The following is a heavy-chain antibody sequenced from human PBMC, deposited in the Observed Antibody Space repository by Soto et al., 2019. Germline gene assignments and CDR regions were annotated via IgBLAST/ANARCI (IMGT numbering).Heavy chain of an antibody. Sequence: SVKVSCKASGYTFTSYGISWVRQAPGQGLEWMGGIIPIFGTANYAQKFQGRVTITADESTSTAYMELSSLRSEDTAVYYCARAIAVATSFDYWGQGTLVTVSS. V-gene: IGHV1-69*13. D-gene: IGHD5-12*01. CDR3: ARAIAVATSFDY. CDR2: IIPIFGTA. CDR1: GYTFTSYG. J-gene: IGHJ4*02.